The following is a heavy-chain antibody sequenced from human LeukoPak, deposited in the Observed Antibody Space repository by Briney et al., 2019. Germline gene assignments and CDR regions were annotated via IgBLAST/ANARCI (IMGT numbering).Heavy chain of an antibody. Sequence: WASVKVSCKASGYTFTSYGISWVRQAPGQGLEWMGWISAYNGNTNYAQKLQGRVTMTTDTSTSTAYMELRSLRSDDTAVYYCARVVGQQLVNNYNWFDPWGQGTLVTVSS. J-gene: IGHJ5*02. V-gene: IGHV1-18*01. CDR3: ARVVGQQLVNNYNWFDP. CDR1: GYTFTSYG. CDR2: ISAYNGNT. D-gene: IGHD6-13*01.